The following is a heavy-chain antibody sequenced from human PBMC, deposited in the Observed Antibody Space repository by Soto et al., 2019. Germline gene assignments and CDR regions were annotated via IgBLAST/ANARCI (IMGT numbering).Heavy chain of an antibody. CDR2: ISSNGGST. V-gene: IGHV3-64*01. Sequence: EVQLVESGGGLVQPGGSLRLSCAASGFTFSSYAMHWVRQAPGKGLEYVSAISSNGGSTYYANSVKGRFTISRDNSKNTLYRQMGSLRAEDMAVYYCAGRDGYTFDYWGQGTLVTVSS. CDR3: AGRDGYTFDY. CDR1: GFTFSSYA. J-gene: IGHJ4*02. D-gene: IGHD5-12*01.